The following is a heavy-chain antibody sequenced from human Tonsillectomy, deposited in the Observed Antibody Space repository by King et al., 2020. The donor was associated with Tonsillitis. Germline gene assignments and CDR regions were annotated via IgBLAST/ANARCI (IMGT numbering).Heavy chain of an antibody. V-gene: IGHV3-20*01. J-gene: IGHJ3*02. Sequence: VQLVESGGGVVRPGGSLRLSCAAPGFTFDDYVMSWVRQAPGKGLEWGSGFNWNGVSTGYADSVKGRFNISRDNAKNSLYLQMNSLRAEDTALYHCTRASGSYYRGAFDIWGQGTMVTVSS. CDR3: TRASGSYYRGAFDI. D-gene: IGHD1-26*01. CDR2: FNWNGVST. CDR1: GFTFDDYV.